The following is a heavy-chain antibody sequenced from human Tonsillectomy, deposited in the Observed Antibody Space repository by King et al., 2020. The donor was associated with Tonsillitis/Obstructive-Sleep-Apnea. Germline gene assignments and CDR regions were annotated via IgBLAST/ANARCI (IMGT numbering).Heavy chain of an antibody. CDR3: ATGGELSLSTLATPRRKRNTFHI. J-gene: IGHJ3*02. Sequence: QLVQSGAEVKKPGASVKVSCKVSGYTLSELSMHWVRQAPGKGLEWMGGFDPEDGETIYAQKFQGRVTMTEDTSTDTAYMELRSLRSDDTAVYHCATGGELSLSTLATPRRKRNTFHIWGQGTMVTVSS. V-gene: IGHV1-24*01. D-gene: IGHD3-16*02. CDR1: GYTLSELS. CDR2: FDPEDGET.